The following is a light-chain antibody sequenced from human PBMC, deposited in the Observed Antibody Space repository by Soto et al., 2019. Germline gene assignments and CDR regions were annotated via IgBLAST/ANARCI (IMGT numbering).Light chain of an antibody. CDR3: HQRSTWPLT. CDR1: QSVSRY. V-gene: IGKV3-11*01. Sequence: EIVLTQSPATLSLSPGEVAALSCRASQSVSRYLAWYQQKPGQAPRLLIYGTSNRATGLPARFSGSGSGPDFTLTISSLEAEVCALYYCHQRSTWPLTFGGGTKVEIK. J-gene: IGKJ4*01. CDR2: GTS.